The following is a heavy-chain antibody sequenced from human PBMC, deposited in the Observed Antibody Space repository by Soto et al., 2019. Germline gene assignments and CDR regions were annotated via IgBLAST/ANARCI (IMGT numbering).Heavy chain of an antibody. CDR2: IYYSGST. D-gene: IGHD2-15*01. V-gene: IGHV4-31*03. CDR1: GGSISSGGYY. J-gene: IGHJ6*02. CDR3: ARCGSTDIVVDGLDV. Sequence: SETLSLTCTVSGGSISSGGYYWSWIRQHPGKGLEWIGYIYYSGSTYYNPSLKSRVTISVDTSKNQFSLKLSSVTAADTALYFCARCGSTDIVVDGLDVRGQGSTVPVSS.